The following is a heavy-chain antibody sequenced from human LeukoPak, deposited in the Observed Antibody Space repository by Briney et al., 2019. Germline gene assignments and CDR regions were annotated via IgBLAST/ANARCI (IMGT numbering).Heavy chain of an antibody. CDR1: GGTFSSYA. CDR3: ARAPLVVVPAAHNWLDP. D-gene: IGHD2-2*01. V-gene: IGHV1-69*05. J-gene: IGHJ5*02. CDR2: IIPIFGTA. Sequence: ASVKVSCKASGGTFSSYAISWVRQAPGQGLEWMGRIIPIFGTANYARKFQGRVTITTDESTSTASMELSSLRSEDRAVYYCARAPLVVVPAAHNWLDPWGQGTLVTVSS.